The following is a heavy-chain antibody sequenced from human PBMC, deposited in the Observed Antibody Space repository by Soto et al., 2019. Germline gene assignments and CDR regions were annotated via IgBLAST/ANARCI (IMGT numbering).Heavy chain of an antibody. D-gene: IGHD6-19*01. Sequence: EVQPVESGGGLVKPGGSLRLSCAASGFTFSSYSMNWVRQAPGKGLEWVSSISSSSSYIYYADSVKGRFTISRDNAKNSLYLQMNSLRAEDTAVYYCARVIPVAGTIDYWGQGTLVTVSS. CDR2: ISSSSSYI. V-gene: IGHV3-21*01. CDR1: GFTFSSYS. CDR3: ARVIPVAGTIDY. J-gene: IGHJ4*02.